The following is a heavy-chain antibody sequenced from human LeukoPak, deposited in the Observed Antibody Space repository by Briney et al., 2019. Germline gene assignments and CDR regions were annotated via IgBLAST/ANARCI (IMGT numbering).Heavy chain of an antibody. D-gene: IGHD5-18*01. CDR3: AKDRRTAMAPTRANNWFDP. J-gene: IGHJ5*02. CDR1: GFTFSSYG. CDR2: IWYDGSNK. V-gene: IGHV3-33*06. Sequence: PGGSLRLSCAASGFTFSSYGMHWVRQAPGKGLEWVAVIWYDGSNKYHADSVKGRFTSSRDNSKNTLYLQMNSLRAEDTAVYYCAKDRRTAMAPTRANNWFDPWGQGTLVTVSS.